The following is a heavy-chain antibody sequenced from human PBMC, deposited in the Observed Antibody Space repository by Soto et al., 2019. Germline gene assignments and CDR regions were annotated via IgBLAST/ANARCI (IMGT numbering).Heavy chain of an antibody. V-gene: IGHV1-69*12. CDR3: ARDGDPGYSFWSGPLGGGRFDT. J-gene: IGHJ5*02. D-gene: IGHD3-3*01. CDR2: IVPLFGTA. Sequence: QVQLVQSGAEVKEPGSSVNVSCKTSGGTFGNTAVTWVRQVPGQGLEWIGGIVPLFGTANYAQKFRGRVMITADETTSTAYVDLSRWRSDDTAIYYCARDGDPGYSFWSGPLGGGRFDTWGQGTLVTVSS. CDR1: GGTFGNTA.